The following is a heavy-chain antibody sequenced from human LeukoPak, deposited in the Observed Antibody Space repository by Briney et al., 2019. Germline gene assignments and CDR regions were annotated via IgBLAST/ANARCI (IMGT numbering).Heavy chain of an antibody. CDR3: AGNPQAMSGNDYYY. CDR1: GASISSGGYY. CDR2: IYYSGST. D-gene: IGHD5-12*01. Sequence: SETLSLTCTVSGASISSGGYYWSWIRQYPGKGLEWVGYIYYSGSTNYNPSLKSRVTISVDTSKNQFSLKLSSVTAADTAVYYCAGNPQAMSGNDYYYWGQGTLVTVSS. V-gene: IGHV4-61*08. J-gene: IGHJ4*02.